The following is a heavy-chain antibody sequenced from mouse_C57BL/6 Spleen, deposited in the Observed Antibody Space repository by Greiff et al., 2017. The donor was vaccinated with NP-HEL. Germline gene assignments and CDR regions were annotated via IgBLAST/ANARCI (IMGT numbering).Heavy chain of an antibody. J-gene: IGHJ3*01. D-gene: IGHD1-1*01. CDR2: IYPGSGNT. V-gene: IGHV1-76*01. Sequence: VQLQQSGAELVRPGASVKLSCKASGYTFTDYYINWVKQRPGQGLEWIARIYPGSGNTYYNEKFKGKATLTAEKSSSTAYMQLSSLTSEDSAVYFCARPSYGSSSWFAYWGQGTLVTVSA. CDR3: ARPSYGSSSWFAY. CDR1: GYTFTDYY.